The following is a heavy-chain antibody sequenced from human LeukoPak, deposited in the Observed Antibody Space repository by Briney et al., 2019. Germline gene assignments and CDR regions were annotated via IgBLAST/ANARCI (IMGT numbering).Heavy chain of an antibody. J-gene: IGHJ3*02. CDR1: GFTFSSYA. Sequence: GSLRLSCAASGFTFSSYAMSWVRQAPGKGLEWVSAISGSGGSTYYADSVKGRFTISRDNSKNTLYLQMNSLRAEDTAVYYCARNYYYDSSGGAFDIWGQGTMVTVSS. V-gene: IGHV3-23*01. D-gene: IGHD3-22*01. CDR3: ARNYYYDSSGGAFDI. CDR2: ISGSGGST.